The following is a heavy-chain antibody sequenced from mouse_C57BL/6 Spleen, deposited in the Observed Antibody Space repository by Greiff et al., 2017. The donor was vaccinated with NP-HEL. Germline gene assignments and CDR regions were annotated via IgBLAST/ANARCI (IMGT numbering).Heavy chain of an antibody. CDR2: INPSSGYT. Sequence: QVQLQQSGAELARPGASVKMSCKASGYTFTSYTMHWVKQRPGQGLEWIGYINPSSGYTKYNQKFKDKATLTADKSSSTAYMQLSSLTSEDSAVYYCARTPVYYYGSGYAMDYWGQGTSVTVSS. CDR1: GYTFTSYT. V-gene: IGHV1-4*01. J-gene: IGHJ4*01. CDR3: ARTPVYYYGSGYAMDY. D-gene: IGHD1-1*01.